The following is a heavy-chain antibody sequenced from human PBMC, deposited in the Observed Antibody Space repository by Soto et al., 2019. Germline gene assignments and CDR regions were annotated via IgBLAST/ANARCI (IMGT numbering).Heavy chain of an antibody. V-gene: IGHV3-30*18. D-gene: IGHD3-16*02. CDR2: ISLDEKIQ. CDR3: AKVAERSMITFGGVIAD. CDR1: GFTFNTYG. J-gene: IGHJ4*02. Sequence: QVQLVESGGGVVQPGRTLRLSCAASGFTFNTYGMHWVRQAPGKGLEWVAVISLDEKIQYYADSVKGRFTISRDNSKNTMSLQMDSLRPEDTAVYYCAKVAERSMITFGGVIADWGQGTLVTVSS.